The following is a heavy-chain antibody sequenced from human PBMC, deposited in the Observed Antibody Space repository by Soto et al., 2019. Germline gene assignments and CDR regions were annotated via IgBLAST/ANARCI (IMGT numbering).Heavy chain of an antibody. CDR3: ARSQGSSTSLEIYYYYYYGMDV. J-gene: IGHJ6*02. V-gene: IGHV1-69*01. Sequence: QVQLVQSGAEVKKPGSSVKVSCKASVGTFSSYAISWVRQAPGQGLEWMGGIIPISETTNYAQKFQGRVTITADESKSTAYMELSSLRSEATAVYYCARSQGSSTSLEIYYYYYYGMDVWGQGTTVTVSS. CDR2: IIPISETT. D-gene: IGHD2-2*01. CDR1: VGTFSSYA.